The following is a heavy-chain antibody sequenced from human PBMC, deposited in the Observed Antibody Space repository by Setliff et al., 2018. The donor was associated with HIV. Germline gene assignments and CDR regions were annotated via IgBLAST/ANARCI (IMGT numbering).Heavy chain of an antibody. CDR1: GGSFRSYY. V-gene: IGHV4-4*08. J-gene: IGHJ6*03. CDR2: INSSGGT. D-gene: IGHD3-22*01. Sequence: SETLSLTCIVSGGSFRSYYWSWIRQPPGKGLEWIAYINSSGGTNYNPSLKSRVTISVDTSKNQFSLQLSSVTAADTAVYYCARQHYYDSSGRNLMDVWGKGTTVTVSS. CDR3: ARQHYYDSSGRNLMDV.